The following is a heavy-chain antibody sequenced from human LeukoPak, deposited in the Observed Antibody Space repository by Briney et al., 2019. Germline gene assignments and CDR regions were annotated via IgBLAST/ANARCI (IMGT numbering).Heavy chain of an antibody. J-gene: IGHJ4*02. V-gene: IGHV4-39*01. Sequence: SETLSLTCTVSGGSISSSSYYWGWLRQPPGKGLEWIGSIYYSGSTYYNPSLKSRVTISVDTSKNQFSLKLSSVTAADTAVYYCAMGVAVAGTDYWGQGTLVTVSS. CDR1: GGSISSSSYY. CDR2: IYYSGST. D-gene: IGHD6-19*01. CDR3: AMGVAVAGTDY.